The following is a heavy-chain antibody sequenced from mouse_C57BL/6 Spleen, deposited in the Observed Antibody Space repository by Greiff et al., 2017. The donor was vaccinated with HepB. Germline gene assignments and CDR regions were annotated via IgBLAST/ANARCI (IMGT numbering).Heavy chain of an antibody. J-gene: IGHJ4*01. Sequence: QVQLKQPGAELVKPGASVKMSCKASGYTFTSYWITWVKQRPGQGLEWIGDIYPGSGSTNYNEKFKSKATLTVDTSSSTAYMQLSSLTSEDSAVYYCAREGISMITTAYYYAMDYWGQGTSVTVSS. V-gene: IGHV1-55*01. D-gene: IGHD2-4*01. CDR3: AREGISMITTAYYYAMDY. CDR1: GYTFTSYW. CDR2: IYPGSGST.